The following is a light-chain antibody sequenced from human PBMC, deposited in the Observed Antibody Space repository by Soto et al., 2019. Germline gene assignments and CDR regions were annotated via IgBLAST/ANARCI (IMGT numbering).Light chain of an antibody. CDR3: SSYTSNITYV. CDR1: SSDVGGYDY. J-gene: IGLJ1*01. V-gene: IGLV2-14*03. Sequence: QSALTQTASVSGSPGQSITISCTGTSSDVGGYDYVCWYQQHPGKAPKLMIYDVYHRPSGVSNRFSGSKSGNTASLTISGLQAEDEGDYYCSSYTSNITYVFGTGTKLTVL. CDR2: DVY.